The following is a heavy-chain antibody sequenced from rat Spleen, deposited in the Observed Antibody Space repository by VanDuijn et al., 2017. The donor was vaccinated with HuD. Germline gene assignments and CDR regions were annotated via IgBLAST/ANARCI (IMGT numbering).Heavy chain of an antibody. V-gene: IGHV2S1*01. Sequence: QVQLKESGPGLVKPSENLSLTCTVSGFSLTSYHVSWVRQPPGKGPAWMGGIWGDGSTDYNSAFKSRLSISRDTSKSQVFLKMNTLQTDDTATYYCAREGTEGRYYWYFDFWGPGTMVTVSS. CDR2: IWGDGST. CDR3: AREGTEGRYYWYFDF. D-gene: IGHD1-11*01. J-gene: IGHJ1*01. CDR1: GFSLTSYH.